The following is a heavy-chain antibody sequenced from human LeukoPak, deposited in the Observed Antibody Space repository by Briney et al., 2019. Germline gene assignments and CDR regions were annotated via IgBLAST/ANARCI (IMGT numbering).Heavy chain of an antibody. Sequence: GGSLRLSCAASGFTFSSYAMSWVRQAPGKGLEWVSAIGGSDGSTYYADSVKGRFTISRDNSKNTLYLQMNSLRAEDTAVYYCAKGSSGWPYYFDYWGQGTLLTVSS. V-gene: IGHV3-23*01. CDR3: AKGSSGWPYYFDY. CDR1: GFTFSSYA. CDR2: IGGSDGST. D-gene: IGHD6-19*01. J-gene: IGHJ4*02.